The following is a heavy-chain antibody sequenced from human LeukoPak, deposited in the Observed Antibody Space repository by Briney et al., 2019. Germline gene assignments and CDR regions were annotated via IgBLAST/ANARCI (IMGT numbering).Heavy chain of an antibody. J-gene: IGHJ4*01. D-gene: IGHD6-13*01. CDR3: AREVVAAPGTVDY. CDR1: GGSISSYY. Sequence: MPSETLSLTCTVSGGSISSYYWSWIRQPAGKGLEWIGEINHSGSTNYNPSLKSRVTISVDTSKNQFSLKLSSVTAADTAVYYCAREVVAAPGTVDYWGQGTLVTVSS. V-gene: IGHV4-59*01. CDR2: INHSGST.